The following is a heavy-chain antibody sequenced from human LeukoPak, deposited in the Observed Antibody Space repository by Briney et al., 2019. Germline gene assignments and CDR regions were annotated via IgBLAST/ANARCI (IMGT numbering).Heavy chain of an antibody. J-gene: IGHJ6*02. D-gene: IGHD3-9*01. CDR1: GYTFTSYD. CDR2: MNPNSGNT. Sequence: PGASVKVSCKASGYTFTSYDINWVRQATGQGLEWMGWMNPNSGNTGYAQKFQGRVTMTRNTSISTAYMELSSLRSEDTAVYYCARGLTYYDILTGYYRGYYYYYGMDAWGQGTTVTVSS. V-gene: IGHV1-8*01. CDR3: ARGLTYYDILTGYYRGYYYYYGMDA.